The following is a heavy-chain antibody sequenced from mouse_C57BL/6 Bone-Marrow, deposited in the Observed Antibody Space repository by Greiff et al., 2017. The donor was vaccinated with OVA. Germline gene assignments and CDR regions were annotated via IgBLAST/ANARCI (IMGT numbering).Heavy chain of an antibody. J-gene: IGHJ1*03. CDR3: ARWELGWYFDD. Sequence: VQRVESDAELVKPGASVKISCKVSGYTFTDHTIHWMKQRPEPGLEWIGYIYPRDGSTKYNEKFKGKATLTADKSSSTAYMQLNSLTSEDSAVYFCARWELGWYFDDWGTGTTVTVSS. V-gene: IGHV1-78*01. CDR2: IYPRDGST. D-gene: IGHD2-1*01. CDR1: GYTFTDHT.